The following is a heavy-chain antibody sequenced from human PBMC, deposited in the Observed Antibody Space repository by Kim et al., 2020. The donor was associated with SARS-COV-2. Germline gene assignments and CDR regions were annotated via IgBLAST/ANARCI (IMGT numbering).Heavy chain of an antibody. J-gene: IGHJ4*02. Sequence: GGSLRLSCAASGFTFSSYWMHWVRQAPGKGLVWVSRINSDGSSTSYADSVKGRFTISRDNAKNTLYLQMNSLRAEDTAVYYCARPGASGSYGYWGQGTLVTVSS. V-gene: IGHV3-74*01. CDR1: GFTFSSYW. CDR2: INSDGSST. CDR3: ARPGASGSYGY. D-gene: IGHD1-26*01.